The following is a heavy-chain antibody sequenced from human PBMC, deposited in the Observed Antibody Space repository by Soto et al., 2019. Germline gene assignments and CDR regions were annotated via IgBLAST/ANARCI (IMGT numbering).Heavy chain of an antibody. CDR3: ARVWYDGNSGAFDI. Sequence: QGQLVQSVGEVKKPGASLKVSCKASGYNFILHGLSWVRQAPGQGLEWMGWISAYNGNTNYAQNFQDRVTMTTDPSTSTVNMELRSLRSDDTAVYYCARVWYDGNSGAFDIWGQGTKVTVSS. V-gene: IGHV1-18*01. D-gene: IGHD3-10*01. J-gene: IGHJ3*02. CDR1: GYNFILHG. CDR2: ISAYNGNT.